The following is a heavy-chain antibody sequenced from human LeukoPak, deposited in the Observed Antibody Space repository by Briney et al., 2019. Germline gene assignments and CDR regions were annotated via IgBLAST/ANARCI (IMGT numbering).Heavy chain of an antibody. D-gene: IGHD2-21*02. CDR1: GYSFTSYW. J-gene: IGHJ6*02. CDR3: ARAYCGGDCSDGYYGMDV. CDR2: IYPGDSDT. Sequence: GESLKISCKGSGYSFTSYWIGWVRQMPGKGLEWMGIIYPGDSDTRYSPSFQGQVTISADKSISTAYLQWSSLKASDTAMYYCARAYCGGDCSDGYYGMDVWGQGTTVTISS. V-gene: IGHV5-51*01.